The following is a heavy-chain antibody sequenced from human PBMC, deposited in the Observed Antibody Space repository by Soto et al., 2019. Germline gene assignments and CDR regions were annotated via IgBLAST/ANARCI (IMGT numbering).Heavy chain of an antibody. Sequence: QVQVVQSGPEVKKSGSSMKVSCKASGGTFSGYAINWVRQAPGQGLEWMGGIIPMLEPTTYAQNFQGRITIAADDLTTTVYMDPSSLTSADTAVYFCAPARGDGPFDSSCPGTLLTVSS. CDR3: APARGDGPFDS. CDR1: GGTFSGYA. J-gene: IGHJ4*02. CDR2: IIPMLEPT. V-gene: IGHV1-69*12.